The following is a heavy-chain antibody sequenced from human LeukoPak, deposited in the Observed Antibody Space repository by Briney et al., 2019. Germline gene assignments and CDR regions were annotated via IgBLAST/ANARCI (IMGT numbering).Heavy chain of an antibody. Sequence: PGGSLRLSCAASGFTFSTYAMTWVRQAPGKGLEWVSAIGTGAGDTYYADSVKGRFTVSRDNSKNTLYLQMSSLRAEDTAVYYCAKYRLSGRRDYDYWGQGILVTVSS. CDR1: GFTFSTYA. D-gene: IGHD3-16*02. CDR3: AKYRLSGRRDYDY. CDR2: IGTGAGDT. V-gene: IGHV3-23*01. J-gene: IGHJ4*02.